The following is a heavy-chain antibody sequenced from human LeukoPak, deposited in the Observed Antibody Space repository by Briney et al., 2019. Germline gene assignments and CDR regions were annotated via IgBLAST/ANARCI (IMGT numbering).Heavy chain of an antibody. J-gene: IGHJ4*02. CDR3: ARRIAVTGFDY. CDR2: IYPGDSDT. Sequence: GESLKISCKGSRYSFTSYWIVWVRQMPGKGLEWMGIIYPGDSDTRYSPSFQGQVTISADKSISTAYLQWSSLKASDTAMYYCARRIAVTGFDYWGQGTLVTVSS. CDR1: RYSFTSYW. V-gene: IGHV5-51*01. D-gene: IGHD6-19*01.